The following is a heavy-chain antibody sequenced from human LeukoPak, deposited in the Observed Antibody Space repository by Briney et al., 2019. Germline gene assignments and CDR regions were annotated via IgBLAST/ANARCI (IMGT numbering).Heavy chain of an antibody. J-gene: IGHJ3*02. Sequence: GGSLRLSCAASGFTFSSYGMHWVRRAPGKGLEWVSYINGGGSPIYYADSVKGRFTISRDNAKNSLYLQMNSLRAEDTAVYYCASTPRLEYSSSSYAFDIWGQGTMVTVSS. CDR1: GFTFSSYG. CDR3: ASTPRLEYSSSSYAFDI. CDR2: INGGGSPI. V-gene: IGHV3-48*01. D-gene: IGHD6-6*01.